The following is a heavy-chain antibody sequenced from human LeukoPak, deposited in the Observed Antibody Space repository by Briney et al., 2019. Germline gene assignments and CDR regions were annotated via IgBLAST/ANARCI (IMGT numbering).Heavy chain of an antibody. D-gene: IGHD3-16*01. CDR3: VRGPLLGHDTSGAGFDI. J-gene: IGHJ3*02. Sequence: ASVRASSKAPGYTFTNYCLHCVRQAPGKGLDWMGVINPRAGGTSYAQDLQGRITVTTDASSNIVYMELSSLKSDDTAMYYCVRGPLLGHDTSGAGFDIWGEGAVVTVSS. CDR2: INPRAGGT. V-gene: IGHV1-46*04. CDR1: GYTFTNYC.